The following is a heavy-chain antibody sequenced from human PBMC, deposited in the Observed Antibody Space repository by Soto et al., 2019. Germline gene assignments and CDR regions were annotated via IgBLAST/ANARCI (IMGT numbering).Heavy chain of an antibody. D-gene: IGHD1-26*01. CDR3: ARDNSGSYYEYYYYYYGMDV. CDR2: MNPNSGNT. V-gene: IGHV1-8*01. CDR1: GYTFTSYD. Sequence: QVQLVQSGAEVKKPGASVKVSCKASGYTFTSYDINWVRQATGQGLEWMGWMNPNSGNTGYAQKFQGRVTMTRNTSISTAYMELSSLRSEDTAVYYCARDNSGSYYEYYYYYYGMDVCGQGTTVTVSS. J-gene: IGHJ6*02.